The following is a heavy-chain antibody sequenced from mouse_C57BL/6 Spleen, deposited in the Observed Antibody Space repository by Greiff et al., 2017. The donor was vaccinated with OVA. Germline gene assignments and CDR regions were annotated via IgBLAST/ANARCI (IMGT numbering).Heavy chain of an antibody. CDR2: ISNKANGYTT. J-gene: IGHJ4*01. V-gene: IGHV7-3*01. CDR3: ASPAPEGLYAMDY. Sequence: EVQRVESGGGLVQPGGSLSLSCAASGFTFTDYYMSWVRQPPGKGLEWLGFISNKANGYTTVYSATVKGRFTISRDNSQIILYLQMNALRAEDSATYDCASPAPEGLYAMDYWGQGTSVTVSS. CDR1: GFTFTDYY.